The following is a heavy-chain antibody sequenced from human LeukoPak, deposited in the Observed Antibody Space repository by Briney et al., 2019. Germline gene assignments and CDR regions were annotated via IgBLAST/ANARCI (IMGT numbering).Heavy chain of an antibody. J-gene: IGHJ5*02. CDR3: VRGPYGASISKWFDP. CDR1: GGSINSYY. V-gene: IGHV4-59*01. CDR2: MYYSGSA. D-gene: IGHD4/OR15-4a*01. Sequence: PSETLSLTCTVSGGSINSYYWNWIRQPPGKGLEWLGYMYYSGSANYNPSLKSRVTISVDTSKNQLSLKLSSVTTADTAVYYCVRGPYGASISKWFDPWGQGTQVIVSP.